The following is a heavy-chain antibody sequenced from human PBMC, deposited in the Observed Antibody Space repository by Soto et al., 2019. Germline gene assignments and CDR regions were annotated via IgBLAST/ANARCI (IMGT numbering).Heavy chain of an antibody. J-gene: IGHJ6*02. CDR2: VSPPFRTS. Sequence: QVQLMQSRAEVKKPGSSVKVSCKTSGVSFNNNGIGWVRQAPGHGLEWMGGVSPPFRTSNYARKFQGRISITADASTRTVNMELSSLTSEDTAQYYCARVLYYGTGSYSPYGMDVWGQGTTVTVSS. CDR1: GVSFNNNG. CDR3: ARVLYYGTGSYSPYGMDV. D-gene: IGHD3-10*01. V-gene: IGHV1-69*01.